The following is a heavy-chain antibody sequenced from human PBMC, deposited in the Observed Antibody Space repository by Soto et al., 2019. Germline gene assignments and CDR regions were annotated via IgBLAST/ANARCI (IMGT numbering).Heavy chain of an antibody. V-gene: IGHV4-4*07. CDR2: VSHIGSA. CDR3: ARYYWSLRYFDL. Sequence: PSETLSLTCSVSGASISTHSWSWIRLPAGKGLEWIGHVSHIGSADYSPSLKSRVTMSVDTSKNQFSLKLSSVSAADTAVYYCARYYWSLRYFDLWGQGTLVTVS. CDR1: GASISTHS. J-gene: IGHJ4*02. D-gene: IGHD3-10*01.